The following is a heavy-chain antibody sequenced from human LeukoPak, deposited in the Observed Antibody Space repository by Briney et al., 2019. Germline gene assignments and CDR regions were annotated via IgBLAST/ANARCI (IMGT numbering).Heavy chain of an antibody. CDR1: GFTFSSHA. J-gene: IGHJ4*02. CDR2: IANDNYDT. CDR3: AREGISRKMDFDY. D-gene: IGHD2/OR15-2a*01. Sequence: GGSLRLSCAASGFTFSSHAMSWVRQAPEKGLEWVSSIANDNYDTFYADSVKGRFTISRDESKNTLYLQMKSLRAEDTAVYYCAREGISRKMDFDYWGQGTLVTVSS. V-gene: IGHV3-23*01.